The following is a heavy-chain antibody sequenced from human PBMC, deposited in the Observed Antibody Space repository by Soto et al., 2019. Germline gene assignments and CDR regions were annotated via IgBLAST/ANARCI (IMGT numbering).Heavy chain of an antibody. J-gene: IGHJ5*02. V-gene: IGHV6-1*01. CDR1: GDSVSSNSAA. CDR3: ARSRADCFDP. Sequence: SQTLSLTCAISGDSVSSNSAAWNWIRQSPSRGLEWLGRSYYRYKWYNEYAVSVKSGITINQDTSKNLFSLQLNSVTPEDTAVYYCARSRADCFDPWGQGSLVTVSS. CDR2: SYYRYKWYN.